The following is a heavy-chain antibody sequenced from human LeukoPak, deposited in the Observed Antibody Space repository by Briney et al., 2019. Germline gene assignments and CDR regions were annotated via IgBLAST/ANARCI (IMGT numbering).Heavy chain of an antibody. J-gene: IGHJ4*02. CDR3: ARDEREWEFDYFDY. CDR2: ISSSSSYI. CDR1: GFTFSSYS. V-gene: IGHV3-21*01. Sequence: GGSLRLSCAASGFTFSSYSMNWVRQAPGKGLEWVSSISSSSSYIYYADSVKGRFTISRDNAKNSLYLQMNSLRAEDTAVYYCARDEREWEFDYFDYWGQGTLVTVSS. D-gene: IGHD1-26*01.